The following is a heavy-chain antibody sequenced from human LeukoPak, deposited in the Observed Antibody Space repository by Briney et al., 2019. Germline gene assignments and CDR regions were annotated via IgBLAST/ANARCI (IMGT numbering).Heavy chain of an antibody. CDR1: GYSFTSYW. D-gene: IGHD6-19*01. Sequence: GESLKISCKCSGYSFTSYWIGWVRQLPGKGLEGMGIIFPGDSDTRYSPSFLGEVTFSVDMSTATAYLEWSSLKASDSAMYFCARERPGSSGWYTHWGQGTLVTVSS. V-gene: IGHV5-51*01. CDR3: ARERPGSSGWYTH. CDR2: IFPGDSDT. J-gene: IGHJ4*02.